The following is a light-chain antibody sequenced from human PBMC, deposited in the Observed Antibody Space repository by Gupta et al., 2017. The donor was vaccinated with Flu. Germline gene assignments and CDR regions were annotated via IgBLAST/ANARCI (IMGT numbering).Light chain of an antibody. CDR3: QQCSSLPRT. J-gene: IGKJ1*01. CDR2: YAS. CDR1: QNIGSS. Sequence: EIVLTQSPDFQSVTPKERVTITCRASQNIGSSLHWYQQKPDQSPKLLIKYASQCGPGVPSRFSGSGSGTDFTLTIKSLEAEDAATYYCQQCSSLPRTFGQGTKVEIK. V-gene: IGKV6-21*01.